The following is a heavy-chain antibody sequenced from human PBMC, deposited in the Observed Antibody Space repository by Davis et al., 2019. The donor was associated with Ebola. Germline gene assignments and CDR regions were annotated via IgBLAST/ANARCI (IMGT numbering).Heavy chain of an antibody. D-gene: IGHD3-22*01. V-gene: IGHV4-30-4*08. CDR2: IYYSGST. J-gene: IGHJ4*02. CDR1: GGSFSGYY. CDR3: ARLQRDYYDSGGYYLTAYFFDS. Sequence: TLSLTCAVYGGSFSGYYWSWIRQPPGKGLEWIGNIYYSGSTYYRSSLKSRVTMSINMSRSQFSLRLSSVTAADTAVYYCARLQRDYYDSGGYYLTAYFFDSWGQGTLVTVSS.